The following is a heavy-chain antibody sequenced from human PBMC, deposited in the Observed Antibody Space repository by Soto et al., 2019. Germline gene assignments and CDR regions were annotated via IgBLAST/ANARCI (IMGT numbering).Heavy chain of an antibody. CDR1: GGSFSGYY. V-gene: IGHV4-34*01. CDR2: INHSGST. Sequence: QVQLQQWGAGLLKPSEPLSLTCAVYGGSFSGYYWSWIRQPPGQGLEWMGEINHSGSTNYNPSLKSRVTISVDTSENQFSLKLSSVTAADTAVYYCAGTHPPTTTLMDVWGKGTTVTVSS. J-gene: IGHJ6*03. CDR3: AGTHPPTTTLMDV. D-gene: IGHD1-26*01.